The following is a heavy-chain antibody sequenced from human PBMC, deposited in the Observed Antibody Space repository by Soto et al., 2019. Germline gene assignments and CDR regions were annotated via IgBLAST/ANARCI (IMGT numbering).Heavy chain of an antibody. CDR3: ARGRSFSYDSTPPPMFDP. Sequence: PGGPLRLSCAGSGFTFSTFDIHWVCQAPGKGLEWVSGIGTLSDTFYAASVQGRFTISRQNAKNSVYLQMNSLRAGDTAFYYCARGRSFSYDSTPPPMFDPWGQGTLVTVSS. CDR2: IGTLSDT. CDR1: GFTFSTFD. D-gene: IGHD3-10*01. V-gene: IGHV3-13*01. J-gene: IGHJ5*02.